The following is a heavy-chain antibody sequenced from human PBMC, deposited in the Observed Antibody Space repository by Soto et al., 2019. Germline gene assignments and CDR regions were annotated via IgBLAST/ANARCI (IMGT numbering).Heavy chain of an antibody. Sequence: GESLKISCKGSGYSFTSYWIGWVRQMPGKGLGWMGIIYPGDSDTRYSPSFQGQVTISADKSISTAYLQWSSLKASDTAMYYCARHPAFYGSASGYSSYYGMDVWGQGTTVTVSS. CDR1: GYSFTSYW. J-gene: IGHJ6*02. CDR2: IYPGDSDT. V-gene: IGHV5-51*01. CDR3: ARHPAFYGSASGYSSYYGMDV. D-gene: IGHD6-6*01.